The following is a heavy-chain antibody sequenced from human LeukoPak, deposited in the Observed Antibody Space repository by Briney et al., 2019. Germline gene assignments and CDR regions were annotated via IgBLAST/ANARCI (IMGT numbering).Heavy chain of an antibody. J-gene: IGHJ6*02. Sequence: ETLSLTCTVSGGSFSSGSYYWSWIRQPPGKGVEWIGYIYYSGSTNYNPSLKSRVTISVDTSKNQFSLKLSSVTAADTAVYYCARDLVVVAARGMDVWGQGTTVTVSS. CDR1: GGSFSSGSYY. CDR2: IYYSGST. V-gene: IGHV4-61*01. D-gene: IGHD2-15*01. CDR3: ARDLVVVAARGMDV.